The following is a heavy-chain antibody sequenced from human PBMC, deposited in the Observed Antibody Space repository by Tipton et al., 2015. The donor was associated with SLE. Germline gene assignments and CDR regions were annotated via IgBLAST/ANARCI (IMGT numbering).Heavy chain of an antibody. V-gene: IGHV4-59*01. CDR3: ARVGKYTDSDGYYLYYFDY. D-gene: IGHD3-22*01. Sequence: TLSLTCTVSGGSISNYYWSWIRQPPGKGLEWIGYIYYSGTTNYNPSLKSRVTISVDTSKNQFSLKVNSLTAADTAVYYCARVGKYTDSDGYYLYYFDYWGQGTLVTVSS. CDR1: GGSISNYY. J-gene: IGHJ4*02. CDR2: IYYSGTT.